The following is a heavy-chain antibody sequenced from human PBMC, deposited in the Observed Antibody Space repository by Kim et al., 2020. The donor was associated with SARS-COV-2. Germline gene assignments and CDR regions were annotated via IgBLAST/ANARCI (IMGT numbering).Heavy chain of an antibody. CDR2: ISSSSSYI. Sequence: GGSLRLFCAASGFTFSSYSMNWVRQAPGKGLEWVSSISSSSSYIYYADSVKGRFTISRDNAKNSLYLQMNSLRAEDTAVYYCARDNITMIVVVITPYYYYGMDVWGQGTTVTVSS. D-gene: IGHD3-22*01. CDR1: GFTFSSYS. CDR3: ARDNITMIVVVITPYYYYGMDV. V-gene: IGHV3-21*01. J-gene: IGHJ6*02.